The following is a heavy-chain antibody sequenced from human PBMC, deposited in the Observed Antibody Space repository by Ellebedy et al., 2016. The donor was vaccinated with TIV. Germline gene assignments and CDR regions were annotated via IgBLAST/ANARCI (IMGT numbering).Heavy chain of an antibody. CDR1: EFTVGNNY. CDR3: ARSDYGGTTWGLYYYYGMDV. J-gene: IGHJ6*02. D-gene: IGHD4-23*01. V-gene: IGHV3-69-1*01. Sequence: GESLKISCAASEFTVGNNYMAWVRQAPGKGLEWVSLIYSSGTTYYADSVKGRFTISRDNAKNSLYLQMNSRRAEDTAVYYCARSDYGGTTWGLYYYYGMDVWGQGTTVTVSS. CDR2: IYSSGTT.